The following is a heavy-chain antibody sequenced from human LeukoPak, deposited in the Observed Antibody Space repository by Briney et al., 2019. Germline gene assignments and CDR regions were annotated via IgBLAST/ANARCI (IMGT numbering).Heavy chain of an antibody. CDR1: GYTFTDHG. V-gene: IGHV1-18*01. CDR2: ISTYNGDK. Sequence: ASVKVSCKASGYTFTDHGLNGVRPAPCQGLEWMTWISTYNGDKKSAQKCQGRVTMTTDTFTSTAYMERRSLRLDDTAVYYFAGGGQYYDFDHWGQGTLATVSS. CDR3: AGGGQYYDFDH. D-gene: IGHD2/OR15-2a*01. J-gene: IGHJ4*02.